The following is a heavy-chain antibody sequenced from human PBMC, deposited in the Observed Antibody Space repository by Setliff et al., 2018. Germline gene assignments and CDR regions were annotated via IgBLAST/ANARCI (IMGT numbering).Heavy chain of an antibody. D-gene: IGHD6-19*01. CDR2: IYIGGSA. CDR3: AREQWLDPPGYYYMDV. J-gene: IGHJ6*03. CDR1: GGSIGSYY. V-gene: IGHV4-4*07. Sequence: SETLSLTCTVSGGSIGSYYWSWIRRPAGKGLEWIGHIYIGGSANYNPSLKSRVTMSIDTSKNQFSLKLNSVTAADMAVYYCAREQWLDPPGYYYMDVWAKGTTVTVSS.